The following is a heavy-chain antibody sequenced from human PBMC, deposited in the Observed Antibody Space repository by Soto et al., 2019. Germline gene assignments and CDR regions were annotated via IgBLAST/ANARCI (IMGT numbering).Heavy chain of an antibody. CDR1: GGTFSSYA. CDR3: ARDPYYYDSRCGYFDL. Sequence: QVPLVQSGAEAKKPGSSVKVSCKASGGTFSSYAISWVRQAPGQGLEWMGGIIPIFGTAYYAEKFQGRVTITADESTRPAYMELSGLRSEVTAVYYCARDPYYYDSRCGYFDLWGRGTLVTVSS. V-gene: IGHV1-69*12. J-gene: IGHJ2*01. D-gene: IGHD3-22*01. CDR2: IIPIFGTA.